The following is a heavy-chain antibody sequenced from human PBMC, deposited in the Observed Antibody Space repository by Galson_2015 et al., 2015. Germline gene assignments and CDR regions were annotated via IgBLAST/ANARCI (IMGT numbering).Heavy chain of an antibody. CDR2: ISAYNGNT. Sequence: SVKVSCKASGYTFTSYGISWVRQAPGQGLEWMGWISAYNGNTNYAQKLQGRVTMTTDTSTSTAYMELRSLRSDDTAVYYCARLRIYYDSSGYWTFDIWGQGTMVTVSS. CDR3: ARLRIYYDSSGYWTFDI. CDR1: GYTFTSYG. V-gene: IGHV1-18*01. J-gene: IGHJ3*02. D-gene: IGHD3-22*01.